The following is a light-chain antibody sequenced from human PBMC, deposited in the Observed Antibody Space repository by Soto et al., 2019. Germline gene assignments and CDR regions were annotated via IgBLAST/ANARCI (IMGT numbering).Light chain of an antibody. Sequence: DIQMTQSPSSLSASVGDRVTITCRASQSIGSYLSWYQQKPGKAPKLLIYAAPSLQSGVPSRFSGGGPGTDFTLTISSLQPEDLPTYYCPQSYSTPYTFGQGTKLEIK. CDR2: AAP. J-gene: IGKJ2*01. V-gene: IGKV1-39*01. CDR1: QSIGSY. CDR3: PQSYSTPYT.